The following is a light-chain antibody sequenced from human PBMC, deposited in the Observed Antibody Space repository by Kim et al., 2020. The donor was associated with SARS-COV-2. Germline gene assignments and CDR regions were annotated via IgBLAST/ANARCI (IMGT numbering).Light chain of an antibody. CDR3: HRQDSVLPLT. CDR2: AAS. V-gene: IGKV1-27*01. J-gene: IGKJ4*01. CDR1: QDIRNY. Sequence: DIQITQSPSSLSASVGDRVTITCRASQDIRNYVAWYQQKPGKVPKLLIYAASTLQTGVPSRFSGDGSGTDFIFTISSLQPEDVGIYYCHRQDSVLPLTFGGGTKLDIK.